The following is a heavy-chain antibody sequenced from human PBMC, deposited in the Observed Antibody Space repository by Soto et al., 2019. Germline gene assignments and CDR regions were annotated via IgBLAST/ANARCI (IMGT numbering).Heavy chain of an antibody. CDR2: IYYSGTT. V-gene: IGHV4-59*03. CDR3: ACRVVVAGNYCAY. Sequence: QVQLQESGPGLVKPSEPLSLTCSVSGGSITSYYWSWIRQTPGKGLEWIGYIYYSGTTIYNPSLKSRFTISVDTSQNQLSLNLSSVTAAESAVYYCACRVVVAGNYCAYWGQGTLVTVSS. CDR1: GGSITSYY. J-gene: IGHJ4*02. D-gene: IGHD2-15*01.